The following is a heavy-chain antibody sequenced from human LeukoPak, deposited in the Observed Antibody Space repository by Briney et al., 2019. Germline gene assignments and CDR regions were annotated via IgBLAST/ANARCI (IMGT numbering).Heavy chain of an antibody. CDR3: ARVGATISDY. V-gene: IGHV1-69*04. J-gene: IGHJ4*02. CDR2: IIPILGIA. CDR1: GYTFTSYY. Sequence: GASVKVSCKASGYTFTSYYMHWVRQAPGQGLEWMGRIIPILGIANYAQKFQGRVTITADKSTSTAYMELSSLRSEDTAVYYCARVGATISDYWGQGTLVTVSS. D-gene: IGHD5-24*01.